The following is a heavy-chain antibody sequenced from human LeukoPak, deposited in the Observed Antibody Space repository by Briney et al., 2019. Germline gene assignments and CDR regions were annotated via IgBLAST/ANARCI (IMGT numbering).Heavy chain of an antibody. V-gene: IGHV1-2*02. CDR2: INPKTGGT. J-gene: IGHJ6*03. CDR1: GYTFTGYH. CDR3: ARGGNTFIGPYYYMDV. Sequence: GASVKVSFKASGYTFTGYHVHWVRQAPGQGLEWMGWINPKTGGTNYAQKFQGRVTMTRDTSISTVYLDLNSLRSDDTAVYYCARGGNTFIGPYYYMDVWGNGTTVSVSS. D-gene: IGHD1-26*01.